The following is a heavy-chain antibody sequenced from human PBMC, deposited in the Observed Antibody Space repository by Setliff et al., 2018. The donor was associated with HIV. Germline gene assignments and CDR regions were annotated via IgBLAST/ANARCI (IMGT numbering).Heavy chain of an antibody. Sequence: GSLRLSCAASGFTFNTYAMSWVRQAPGKGLEWVSVISGSGGSTFYADSVKGRFTISRDNSKNTLYLLMNGLRVEDTAVYYCAKDGVSGGAYPPYYFDYWGHGTLVTVSS. CDR1: GFTFNTYA. CDR2: ISGSGGST. V-gene: IGHV3-23*01. CDR3: AKDGVSGGAYPPYYFDY. J-gene: IGHJ4*01. D-gene: IGHD2-15*01.